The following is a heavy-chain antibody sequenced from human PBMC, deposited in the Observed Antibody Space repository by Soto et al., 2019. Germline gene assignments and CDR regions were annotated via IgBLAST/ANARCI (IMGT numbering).Heavy chain of an antibody. V-gene: IGHV4-39*01. J-gene: IGHJ4*02. D-gene: IGHD2-15*01. CDR3: ASRGYCSGGSCYWGDY. Sequence: QLQLQESGPGLVKPSETLSLTCTVSGGSISSSSYYWGWIRQPPGKGLEWIGSIYYSGSTYYNPSLKSRVTISVDTSKNQFSLKLSSVTAADTAVYYCASRGYCSGGSCYWGDYWGQGTLVTVSS. CDR1: GGSISSSSYY. CDR2: IYYSGST.